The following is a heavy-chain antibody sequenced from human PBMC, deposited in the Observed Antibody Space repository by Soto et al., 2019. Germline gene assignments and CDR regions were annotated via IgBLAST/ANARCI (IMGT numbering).Heavy chain of an antibody. D-gene: IGHD4-17*01. CDR2: INHSGST. V-gene: IGHV4-34*01. CDR1: GGSFSGYY. J-gene: IGHJ4*02. Sequence: SETLSLTCAVYGGSFSGYYWSWIRQPPGKGLEWIGEINHSGSTNYNPSLKSRVTISVDTSKNQFSLKLSSVTAADTAVYYCARGNPTDGVPDYWGQGTLVTVSS. CDR3: ARGNPTDGVPDY.